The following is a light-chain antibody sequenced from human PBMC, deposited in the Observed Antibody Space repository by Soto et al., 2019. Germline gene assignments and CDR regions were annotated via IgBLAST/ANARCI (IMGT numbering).Light chain of an antibody. CDR2: RND. CDR3: AAWDDSLSGSYV. J-gene: IGLJ1*01. Sequence: QSVLTQPPSASGTPGQRVTVSCSGSSANIGNNDVFWYEHLPGTAPKLLMYRNDQRPSGVSARFSGSKSGASASLAISGLRCEDEADYYCAAWDDSLSGSYVFGSGTKVTVL. CDR1: SANIGNND. V-gene: IGLV1-47*01.